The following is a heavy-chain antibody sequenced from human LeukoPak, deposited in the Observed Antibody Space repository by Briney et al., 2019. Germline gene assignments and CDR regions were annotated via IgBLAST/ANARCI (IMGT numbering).Heavy chain of an antibody. V-gene: IGHV5-51*01. CDR1: GYIFNTYW. CDR2: IYPGDSDT. J-gene: IGHJ4*02. CDR3: ARHGAYYYGSGASFDY. Sequence: ESLKISCKGSGYIFNTYWIVWVRQMPGKGLEWMGIIYPGDSDTRYSPSFQGQVTISADKSISTAYLQWSSLKASDTAMYYCARHGAYYYGSGASFDYWGQGTLVTVSS. D-gene: IGHD3-10*01.